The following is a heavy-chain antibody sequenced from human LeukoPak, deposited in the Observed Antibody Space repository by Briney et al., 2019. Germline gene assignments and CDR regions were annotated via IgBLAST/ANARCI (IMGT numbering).Heavy chain of an antibody. Sequence: PSETLSLTCSVSGGSISSSSYYWGWIRQPPGKKLEWIGNIYYSGSTYYNPSLKSRVTISVDTSKNQFSLKLSSVTAADTAVYYCARPQRYSMYALDYWGQGTLVTVCS. CDR3: ARPQRYSMYALDY. V-gene: IGHV4-39*01. J-gene: IGHJ4*02. D-gene: IGHD5/OR15-5a*01. CDR1: GGSISSSSYY. CDR2: IYYSGST.